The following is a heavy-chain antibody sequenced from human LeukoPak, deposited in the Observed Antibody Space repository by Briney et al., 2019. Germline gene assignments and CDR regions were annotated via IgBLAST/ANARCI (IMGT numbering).Heavy chain of an antibody. CDR3: TSTSGYDYYYYYGMDV. CDR1: GVTFSGSA. J-gene: IGHJ6*02. V-gene: IGHV3-73*01. CDR2: IRSKANSYAT. Sequence: GGSLRLSCAASGVTFSGSAMHWVRQASGKGLEWVGRIRSKANSYATAYAASVKGRFTISRDDSKNTAYLQMNSLKTEDTAVYYCTSTSGYDYYYYYGMDVWGQGTTVTVSS. D-gene: IGHD5-12*01.